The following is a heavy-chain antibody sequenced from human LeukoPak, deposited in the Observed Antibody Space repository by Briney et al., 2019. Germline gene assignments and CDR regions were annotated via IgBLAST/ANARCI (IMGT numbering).Heavy chain of an antibody. J-gene: IGHJ5*02. CDR2: IYYSVGT. CDR1: GGSISSYY. CDR3: AGELPGIAAAGPLPNWFDP. Sequence: SETLSLTCTVSGGSISSYYWSSIRQPPGNGLWCVGYIYYSVGTTYNPSLKSRVTISVDTYKNQFSLELSSVTAADTAVYYCAGELPGIAAAGPLPNWFDPWGQGTLVTVSS. D-gene: IGHD6-13*01. V-gene: IGHV4-59*08.